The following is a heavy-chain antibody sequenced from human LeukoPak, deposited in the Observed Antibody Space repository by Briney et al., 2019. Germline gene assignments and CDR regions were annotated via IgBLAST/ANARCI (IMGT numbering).Heavy chain of an antibody. J-gene: IGHJ5*02. CDR1: GCTFSSYA. CDR2: IIPIFGTA. Sequence: ASVKVSCKASGCTFSSYAISWVRQAPGQGLEWMGGIIPIFGTANYAQKFQGRVTITADESTSTAYMELCSLRSEDTAVYYCARRITMVRGVTTDNWFDPWGQGTLVTVSS. CDR3: ARRITMVRGVTTDNWFDP. D-gene: IGHD3-10*01. V-gene: IGHV1-69*13.